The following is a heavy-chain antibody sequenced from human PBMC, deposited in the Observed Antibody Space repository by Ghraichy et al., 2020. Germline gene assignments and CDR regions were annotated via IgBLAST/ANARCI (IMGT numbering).Heavy chain of an antibody. CDR3: ARGPSEPIAARWKRDQGLYYYGMDV. J-gene: IGHJ6*02. CDR2: INHSGST. CDR1: GGSFSGYY. Sequence: SETLSLTCAVYGGSFSGYYWSWIRQPPGKGLEWIGEINHSGSTNYNPSLKSRVTISVDTSKNQFSLKLSSVTAADTAVYYCARGPSEPIAARWKRDQGLYYYGMDVGDQGTTVTVSS. V-gene: IGHV4-34*01. D-gene: IGHD6-6*01.